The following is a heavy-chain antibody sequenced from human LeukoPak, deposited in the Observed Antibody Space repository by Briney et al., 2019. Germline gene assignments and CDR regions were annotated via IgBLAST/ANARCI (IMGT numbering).Heavy chain of an antibody. CDR1: GYTFTSYG. CDR2: ISAYNGNT. V-gene: IGHV1-18*01. CDR3: ARDLIVGAQYYFDY. D-gene: IGHD1-26*01. Sequence: ASVKVSCKASGYTFTSYGISWVRQAPGQGLEWMGWISAYNGNTNYAQKLQGRVTTTRDTCTSTVYMELSSLRSEDTAVYYCARDLIVGAQYYFDYWGQGTLVTVSS. J-gene: IGHJ4*02.